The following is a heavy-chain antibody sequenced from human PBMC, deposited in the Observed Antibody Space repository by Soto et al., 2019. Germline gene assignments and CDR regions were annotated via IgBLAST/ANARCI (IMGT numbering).Heavy chain of an antibody. D-gene: IGHD3-10*01. J-gene: IGHJ6*02. CDR3: AQISRGVPGYYYYGMDV. CDR2: IYYSGST. CDR1: GGSISNSSYY. V-gene: IGHV4-39*01. Sequence: PSETLSLTCTVSGGSISNSSYYWGWIRQPPGKRLECIGSIYYSGSTYYNPSLKSRVTISVDTSKNQFALKLSSVTAADTAVYYCAQISRGVPGYYYYGMDVRGQGTTVTVSS.